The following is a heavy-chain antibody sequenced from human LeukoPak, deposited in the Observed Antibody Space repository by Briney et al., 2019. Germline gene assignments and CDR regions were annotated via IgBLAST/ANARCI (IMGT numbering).Heavy chain of an antibody. Sequence: PSETLSLTCTVSGGSISSYYWSWIRQPPGQGVEWIGYIYYSGSTNYNPSLKSRVTISVDTSKNQFSLKLSSVTAADTAVYYFARRDYYGDYGAFDIWGQGTMVTVSS. J-gene: IGHJ3*02. CDR1: GGSISSYY. CDR2: IYYSGST. V-gene: IGHV4-59*08. CDR3: ARRDYYGDYGAFDI. D-gene: IGHD4-17*01.